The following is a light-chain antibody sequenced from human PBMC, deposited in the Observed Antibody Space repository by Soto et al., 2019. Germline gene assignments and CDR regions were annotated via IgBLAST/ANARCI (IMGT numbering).Light chain of an antibody. J-gene: IGKJ2*01. CDR3: QQRSNWPYT. Sequence: EIVLTHSPVTLSLSPGQRATLSCRASQSVGSYVFWYQQKPGRPPRLLVYDASNRSAGIPARFSGSASGTDFSLTVSGLRPEESAVYYCQQRSNWPYTCGQGTNLEI. CDR1: QSVGSY. CDR2: DAS. V-gene: IGKV3-11*01.